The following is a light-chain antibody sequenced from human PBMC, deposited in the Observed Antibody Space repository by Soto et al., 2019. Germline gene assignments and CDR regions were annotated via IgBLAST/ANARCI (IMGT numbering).Light chain of an antibody. J-gene: IGKJ1*01. CDR1: QGISNY. V-gene: IGKV1-27*01. CDR3: QKSNSAPCT. Sequence: DIQMTQSPSSLSASVGDRVTITCRARQGISNYLAWYQQKPGKVPKLLIYAAATLQSRVPSRFSGSGSVTDFTRNISILQPEDVATYYCQKSNSAPCTFGQGTKVEIK. CDR2: AAA.